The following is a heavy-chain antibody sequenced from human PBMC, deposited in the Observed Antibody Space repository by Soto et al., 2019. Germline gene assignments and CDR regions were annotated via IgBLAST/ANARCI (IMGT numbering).Heavy chain of an antibody. J-gene: IGHJ4*02. Sequence: EVQLVESGGGLVQPGGSLRLSCAASGFTFSSYWMHWVRQAPGKGLVWVSRINSDGSSTSYADSVKGRFTISRDNAKNTLYLQMNSLRAEDTAVYHCARVLVTAIRYYFDYWGQGTLVTVSS. CDR2: INSDGSST. CDR3: ARVLVTAIRYYFDY. CDR1: GFTFSSYW. D-gene: IGHD2-21*02. V-gene: IGHV3-74*01.